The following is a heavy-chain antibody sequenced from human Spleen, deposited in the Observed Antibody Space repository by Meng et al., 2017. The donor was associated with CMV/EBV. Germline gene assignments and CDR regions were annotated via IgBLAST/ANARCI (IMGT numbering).Heavy chain of an antibody. Sequence: GSLRLSCVGSGFTFNSYAFSWVRQAPGKGLEWVSAISGSGGNTYYADSVKGRFTISRENPKKTLYLQMSSLTAEDTARYYCAKQGVTSYFDYWGQGMLVTVSS. CDR3: AKQGVTSYFDY. V-gene: IGHV3-23*01. CDR2: ISGSGGNT. D-gene: IGHD2-21*02. CDR1: GFTFNSYA. J-gene: IGHJ4*02.